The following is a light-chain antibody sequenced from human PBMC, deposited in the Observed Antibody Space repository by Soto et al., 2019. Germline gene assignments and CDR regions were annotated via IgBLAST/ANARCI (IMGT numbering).Light chain of an antibody. J-gene: IGLJ2*01. CDR3: SSFAGGNNLL. Sequence: QSALTQAPSASGSPGQSVTISCTGTSSDVGGYNFVSWYQQHPGKAPKLLIYEVSKRPSGVTDRFSGSKSDNTASLTVSGLQAEDEDDYYCSSFAGGNNLLFGGGTKLTVL. CDR2: EVS. CDR1: SSDVGGYNF. V-gene: IGLV2-8*01.